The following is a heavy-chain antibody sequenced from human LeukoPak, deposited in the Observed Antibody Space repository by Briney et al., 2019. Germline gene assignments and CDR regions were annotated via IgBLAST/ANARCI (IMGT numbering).Heavy chain of an antibody. CDR2: IYYIGST. CDR3: ARLLSPHSYGVTIHHDYMDV. V-gene: IGHV4-39*01. D-gene: IGHD5-18*01. CDR1: GGSINSSTYH. Sequence: SETLSLTCTVYGGSINSSTYHWGWIRQPPGKGLEWIGNIYYIGSTYYNPSLKSRVTISVDTSKNQFSLRLGSVTAADTALYYCARLLSPHSYGVTIHHDYMDVWGKGTTVTVSS. J-gene: IGHJ6*03.